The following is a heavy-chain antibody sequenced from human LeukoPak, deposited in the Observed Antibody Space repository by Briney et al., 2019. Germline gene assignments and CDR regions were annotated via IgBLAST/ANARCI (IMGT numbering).Heavy chain of an antibody. V-gene: IGHV3-23*01. Sequence: GGSLRLSCAASGFTFSTYAMSWVRQAPGKGLEWVSGISTSSGSTSYADSVKGRFTISRDNPRNTLYMQMNSLGAEDTAVYYCAIMHRYYDGSGYWVQWGQGTLVTVSS. D-gene: IGHD3-22*01. J-gene: IGHJ4*02. CDR3: AIMHRYYDGSGYWVQ. CDR2: ISTSSGST. CDR1: GFTFSTYA.